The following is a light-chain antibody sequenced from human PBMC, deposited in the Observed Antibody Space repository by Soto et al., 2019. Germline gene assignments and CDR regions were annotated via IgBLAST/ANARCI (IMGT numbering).Light chain of an antibody. V-gene: IGKV3-20*01. CDR1: QSISNNY. J-gene: IGKJ2*01. CDR2: GAT. CDR3: QMYGTSPRYT. Sequence: EIVLTQSPGTLSLSPGERATLSCRASQSISNNYLAWYQHKPGQAPRLVIHGATSRATGIPGRFIGSGSGTDFTLIISRLEPEDFAVYYCQMYGTSPRYTFGQGTKLXIK.